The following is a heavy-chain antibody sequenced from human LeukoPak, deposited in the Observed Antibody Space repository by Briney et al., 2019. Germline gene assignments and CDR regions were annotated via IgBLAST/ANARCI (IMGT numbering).Heavy chain of an antibody. CDR3: AKTRPLDSSSWSHGDY. CDR2: IWYDGSNK. D-gene: IGHD6-13*01. J-gene: IGHJ4*02. V-gene: IGHV3-33*06. Sequence: GGSLRLSCAASGFTFSSYGMHWVRQAPGKGLEWVAVIWYDGSNKYYADSVKGRFTISRDNSKNTLYLQMNSLRAEDTAVYYCAKTRPLDSSSWSHGDYWGQGTLVTVSS. CDR1: GFTFSSYG.